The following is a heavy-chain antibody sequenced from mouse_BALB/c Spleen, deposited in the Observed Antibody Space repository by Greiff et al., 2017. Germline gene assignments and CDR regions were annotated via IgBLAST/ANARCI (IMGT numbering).Heavy chain of an antibody. CDR1: GYTFTSYV. D-gene: IGHD2-2*01. J-gene: IGHJ3*01. V-gene: IGHV1-14*01. CDR2: INPYNDGT. Sequence: VQLKQSGPELVKPGASVKMSCKASGYTFTSYVMHWVKQKPGQGLEWIGYINPYNDGTKYNEKFKGKATLTSDKSSSTAYMELSSLTSEDSAVYYCASGYGYDEAWFAYWGQGTLVTVSA. CDR3: ASGYGYDEAWFAY.